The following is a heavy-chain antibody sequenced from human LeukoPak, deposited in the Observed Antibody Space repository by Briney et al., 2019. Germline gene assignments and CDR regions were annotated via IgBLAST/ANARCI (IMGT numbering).Heavy chain of an antibody. J-gene: IGHJ4*02. Sequence: GESLKISCRVSGYAFASYWIGWVRQVPGKGLEWMGIIYPDDPDTKYSPSFQGQVAFSADKSVNTAYLQWSSLKASDSAMYYCARFEVNHEDSSSFYYFDHWGQGTLVTVSS. CDR3: ARFEVNHEDSSSFYYFDH. CDR2: IYPDDPDT. D-gene: IGHD3-22*01. V-gene: IGHV5-51*01. CDR1: GYAFASYW.